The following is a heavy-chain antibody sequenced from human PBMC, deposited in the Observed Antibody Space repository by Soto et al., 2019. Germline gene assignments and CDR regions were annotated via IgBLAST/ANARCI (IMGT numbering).Heavy chain of an antibody. V-gene: IGHV3-48*01. CDR2: IHSSSSWE. Sequence: EVQLVESGGGLVQPGGSLKLSCAASGFTFSTHSMNWVRQAPGRGLEWVSYIHSSSSWEVYADSVRGRFTVSRDKAKNSLYLQMSSLRAEDTAVYYCVCDFWLVPTVWGKGTTVTVSS. D-gene: IGHD3-9*01. CDR1: GFTFSTHS. J-gene: IGHJ6*04. CDR3: VCDFWLVPTV.